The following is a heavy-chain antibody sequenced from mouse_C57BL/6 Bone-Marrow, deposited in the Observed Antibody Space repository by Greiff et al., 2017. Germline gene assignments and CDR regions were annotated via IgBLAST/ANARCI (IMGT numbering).Heavy chain of an antibody. V-gene: IGHV3-5*01. J-gene: IGHJ2*01. CDR1: GISITTGNYR. CDR2: IYYSGTI. D-gene: IGHD4-1*01. Sequence: VQLKESGPGLVKPSQTVFLTCTVTGISITTGNYRWSWIRQFPGNKLEWIGYIYYSGTITYNPSLTSRTTITRDTPKNQFFLEMNSLTAEDTATYYCAREGRLGYYFDYWGQGTTLTVSS. CDR3: AREGRLGYYFDY.